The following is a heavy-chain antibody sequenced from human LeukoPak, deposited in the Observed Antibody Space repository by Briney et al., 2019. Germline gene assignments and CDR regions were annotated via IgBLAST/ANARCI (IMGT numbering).Heavy chain of an antibody. V-gene: IGHV5-51*01. J-gene: IGHJ4*02. D-gene: IGHD4-17*01. CDR2: IYPGDSDT. CDR3: ASTTVMAREKYYFEY. Sequence: GESLKISCKGSGYSITSYWIGWVRQMPGKGLEWMGIIYPGDSDTRYSPSFQGQVTISADKSISTAYLQWSSLKASDTAMYSCASTTVMAREKYYFEYWGQGTLVTVSS. CDR1: GYSITSYW.